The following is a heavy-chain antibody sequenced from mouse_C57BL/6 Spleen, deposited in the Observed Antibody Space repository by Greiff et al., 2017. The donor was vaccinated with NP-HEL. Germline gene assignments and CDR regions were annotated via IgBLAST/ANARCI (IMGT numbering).Heavy chain of an antibody. CDR3: VRDWDGGAMDY. CDR2: IRSKSNNYAT. D-gene: IGHD4-1*01. Sequence: EVQLVESGGGLVQPKGSLKLSCAASGFSFNTYAMNWVRQAPGKGLEWVARIRSKSNNYATYYADSVKDRFTISRDDSESMLYLQMNNLKTEDTAMYYCVRDWDGGAMDYWGQGTSVTVSS. V-gene: IGHV10-1*01. J-gene: IGHJ4*01. CDR1: GFSFNTYA.